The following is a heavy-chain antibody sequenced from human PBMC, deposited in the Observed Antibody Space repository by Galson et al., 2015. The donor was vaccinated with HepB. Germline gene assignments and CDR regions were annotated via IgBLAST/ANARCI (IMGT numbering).Heavy chain of an antibody. J-gene: IGHJ4*02. Sequence: SLRLSCAASGFTFSSYAMSWVRQAPGKGLEWVSAISGSGGSTYYADYVKGRFTISRDNSKNTLYLQMNSLRAEDTAVYYCASFTIFGVVTSDYWGQGTLVTVSS. CDR2: ISGSGGST. CDR3: ASFTIFGVVTSDY. V-gene: IGHV3-23*01. D-gene: IGHD3-3*01. CDR1: GFTFSSYA.